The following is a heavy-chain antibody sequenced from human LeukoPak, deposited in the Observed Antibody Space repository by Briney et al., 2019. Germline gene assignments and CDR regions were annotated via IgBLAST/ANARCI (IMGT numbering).Heavy chain of an antibody. CDR3: ARDPDVLVVRGLINDY. J-gene: IGHJ4*02. Sequence: ASVKVSCKASGYTFTSYGISWVRQAPGQGLEWMGRISAYNGNTNYAQKLQGRATMTTDTSTSTAYMELRSLRSDDTAVYYCARDPDVLVVRGLINDYWGQGTLVTVSS. V-gene: IGHV1-18*01. CDR2: ISAYNGNT. CDR1: GYTFTSYG. D-gene: IGHD2-8*02.